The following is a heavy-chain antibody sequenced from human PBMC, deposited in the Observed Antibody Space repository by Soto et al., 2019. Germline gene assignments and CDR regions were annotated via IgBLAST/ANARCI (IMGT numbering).Heavy chain of an antibody. V-gene: IGHV1-18*01. CDR3: ARDRGGQQWLVRDAFDI. J-gene: IGHJ3*02. CDR1: GCTFTSYG. D-gene: IGHD6-19*01. Sequence: ASVKVSCKASGCTFTSYGISWVRQAPGQGLEWMGWISAYNGNTNYAQKLQGRVTMTTDTSTSTAYMELRSLRSDDTAVYYCARDRGGQQWLVRDAFDIWGQGTMVTVSS. CDR2: ISAYNGNT.